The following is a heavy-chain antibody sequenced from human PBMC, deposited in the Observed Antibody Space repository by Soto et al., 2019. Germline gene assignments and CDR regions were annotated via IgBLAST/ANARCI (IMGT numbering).Heavy chain of an antibody. Sequence: ASVKVSCKASGYTFTSYYMHWVRQAPGQGLEWMGIINPSGGSTSYAQKFQGRVTMTRDTSTSTVYMELSSLRSEDTAVYYCASAMVRGAPQGSYYYMDVWGKGTTVTVSS. CDR3: ASAMVRGAPQGSYYYMDV. CDR1: GYTFTSYY. V-gene: IGHV1-46*03. J-gene: IGHJ6*03. CDR2: INPSGGST. D-gene: IGHD3-10*01.